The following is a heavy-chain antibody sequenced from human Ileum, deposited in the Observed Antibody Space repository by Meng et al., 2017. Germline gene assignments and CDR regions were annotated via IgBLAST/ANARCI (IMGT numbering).Heavy chain of an antibody. D-gene: IGHD1-7*01. CDR2: ISAYRGNT. J-gene: IGHJ4*02. Sequence: VQLGQSGAEVKKPGASVKVSCKASGYICTRYGIGWVRQAPGQGLEWMGWISAYRGNTKYAQKLQGRVTMTTDTSTSTAYMELRNLRSDDTAVYYCARDTMGTTLGDYWGQGTLVTVSS. CDR3: ARDTMGTTLGDY. CDR1: GYICTRYG. V-gene: IGHV1-18*01.